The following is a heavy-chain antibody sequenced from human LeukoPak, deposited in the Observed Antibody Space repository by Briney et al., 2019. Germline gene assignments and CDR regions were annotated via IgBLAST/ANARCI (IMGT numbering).Heavy chain of an antibody. CDR1: GYTFTSYG. D-gene: IGHD3-9*01. CDR2: ISAYNDNT. J-gene: IGHJ4*02. CDR3: ARGARYFDWLDQDY. V-gene: IGHV1-18*01. Sequence: AASVKVSCKASGYTFTSYGISWVRQAPGQGLEWMGWISAYNDNTNYAQKLQGRVTMTTDTSTSTAYMVLRSLRSDDTAVYYCARGARYFDWLDQDYWGQGTLVTVSS.